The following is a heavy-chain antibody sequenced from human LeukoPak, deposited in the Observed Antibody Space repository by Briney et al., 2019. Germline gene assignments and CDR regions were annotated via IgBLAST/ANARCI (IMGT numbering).Heavy chain of an antibody. Sequence: SETLSLTCSVSGGSVSSSHYYWGWIRQLPGEGLQWIGNIYYSGSTYYNSSLESRVTISLDTSKNYFSLKLGPVPAADSAVYCGARQVSDYYYYSMDLGRQKTAVTVSS. V-gene: IGHV4-39*01. CDR3: ARQVSDYYYYSMDL. CDR2: IYYSGST. D-gene: IGHD5/OR15-5a*01. CDR1: GGSVSSSHYY. J-gene: IGHJ6*03.